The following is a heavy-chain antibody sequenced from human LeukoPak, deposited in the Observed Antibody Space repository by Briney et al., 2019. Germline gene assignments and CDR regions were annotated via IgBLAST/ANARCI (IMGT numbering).Heavy chain of an antibody. J-gene: IGHJ4*02. Sequence: PSETLSLTCTVSGGSISSSSYYWGWIRQPPGKGLEWIGSIYYSGSTYYNPSLKSRVTISVDTSKNQFSLKLSSVTAADTAVYYCARAQGRGTVDYWGQGTLVTVSS. CDR2: IYYSGST. D-gene: IGHD3-10*01. CDR3: ARAQGRGTVDY. CDR1: GGSISSSSYY. V-gene: IGHV4-39*07.